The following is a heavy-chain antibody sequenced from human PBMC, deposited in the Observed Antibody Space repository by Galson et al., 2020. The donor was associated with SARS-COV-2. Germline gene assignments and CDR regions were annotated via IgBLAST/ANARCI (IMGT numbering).Heavy chain of an antibody. V-gene: IGHV4-39*07. J-gene: IGHJ4*02. CDR1: GGSISSSSYY. CDR3: AAPGRGYCSGGSCYRSGFDY. CDR2: IYYSGST. D-gene: IGHD2-15*01. Sequence: SETLSLTCTVSGGSISSSSYYWGWIRQPPGKGLEWIGSIYYSGSTYYNPSLKSRVTISADTSKNQFSLKLSSVTAADTAVYYCAAPGRGYCSGGSCYRSGFDYWGQGTLVTVSS.